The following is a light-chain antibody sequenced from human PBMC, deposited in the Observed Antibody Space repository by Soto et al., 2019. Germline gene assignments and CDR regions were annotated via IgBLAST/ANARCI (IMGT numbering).Light chain of an antibody. V-gene: IGLV2-14*01. CDR1: SSDVGGYNY. CDR2: EVT. Sequence: QSALTQPASVSGSPGQSLTISCIGTSSDVGGYNYVSWYQQHPGKAPKLMIYEVTNRPSGVSNRFSGSKSGDTASLIISGLQAEDEADYYCKSFSSSTLYVFGTGTKVTVL. CDR3: KSFSSSTLYV. J-gene: IGLJ1*01.